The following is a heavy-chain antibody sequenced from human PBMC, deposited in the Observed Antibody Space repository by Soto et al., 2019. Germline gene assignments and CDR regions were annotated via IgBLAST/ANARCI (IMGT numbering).Heavy chain of an antibody. Sequence: GGSLRLSCAASGLTFSSYSMNWVRQAPGKGLEWVSYISSSSRYIYFADSVKGRFTISRDNAKNSVHLQMNSLRAEDTGVYYCARCRSGTGDGMDVWGPGTTVTVSS. CDR3: ARCRSGTGDGMDV. CDR1: GLTFSSYS. CDR2: ISSSSRYI. V-gene: IGHV3-21*01. J-gene: IGHJ6*02. D-gene: IGHD3-10*01.